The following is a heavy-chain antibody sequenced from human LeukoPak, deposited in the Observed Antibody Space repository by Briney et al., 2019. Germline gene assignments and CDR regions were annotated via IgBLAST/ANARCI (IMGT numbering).Heavy chain of an antibody. CDR3: TRNIWCDY. D-gene: IGHD4/OR15-4a*01. Sequence: GGSLRLSCRASGFXFGDYAISWFRQAPGKGLEWVGFIRSKPYGGTTEYAASVKGRFTISRDESKSIAYLQMHSLKTEDTAVYYCTRNIWCDYWGQGILVTVSS. CDR2: IRSKPYGGTT. J-gene: IGHJ4*02. CDR1: GFXFGDYA. V-gene: IGHV3-49*03.